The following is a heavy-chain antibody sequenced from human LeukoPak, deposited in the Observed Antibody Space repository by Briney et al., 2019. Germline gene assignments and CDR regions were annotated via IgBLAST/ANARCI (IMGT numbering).Heavy chain of an antibody. CDR2: IYYSGST. Sequence: SETLSLTCTVSGGSISSGGYYWSWIRQHPGTGLEWIGYIYYSGSTYYNPSLKSRVTISVDTSKNQFSLKLSSVTAADTAVYYCARHEGSPYSSSWLEGAWFDPWGQGTLVTVSS. D-gene: IGHD6-13*01. CDR3: ARHEGSPYSSSWLEGAWFDP. V-gene: IGHV4-31*03. CDR1: GGSISSGGYY. J-gene: IGHJ5*02.